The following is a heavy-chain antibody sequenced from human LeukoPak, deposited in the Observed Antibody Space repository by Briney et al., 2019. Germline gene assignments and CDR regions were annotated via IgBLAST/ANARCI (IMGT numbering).Heavy chain of an antibody. Sequence: ASVKVSCKASGYTFTGYYMHWVRQAPGQGLEWMGWINPNSGGTNYAQKFQGRVTMTRDTSISTAYMELSRLRSDDTAVYYCARNRPTMVRGETLSYYYVMDVWGQGTTVTVSS. CDR2: INPNSGGT. CDR1: GYTFTGYY. D-gene: IGHD3-10*01. J-gene: IGHJ6*02. V-gene: IGHV1-2*02. CDR3: ARNRPTMVRGETLSYYYVMDV.